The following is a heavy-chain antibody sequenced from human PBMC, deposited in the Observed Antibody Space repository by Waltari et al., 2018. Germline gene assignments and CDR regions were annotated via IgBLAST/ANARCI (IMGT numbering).Heavy chain of an antibody. CDR1: GYTFTTYA. Sequence: QVQLVQSGAEVKQPGASVKVSCKASGYTFTTYAMHWVRQAPEQRLEWMGWINAGNGNTKYSQEFQGRVTITRDKSASTAYMELSSLRSEDMDVYYCARGFIGSYYNEHYFDYWGQGTLVTVSS. D-gene: IGHD3-10*01. J-gene: IGHJ4*02. V-gene: IGHV1-3*03. CDR3: ARGFIGSYYNEHYFDY. CDR2: INAGNGNT.